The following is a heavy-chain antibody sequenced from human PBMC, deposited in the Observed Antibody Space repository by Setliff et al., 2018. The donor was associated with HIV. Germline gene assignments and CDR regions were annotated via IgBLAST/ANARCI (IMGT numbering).Heavy chain of an antibody. J-gene: IGHJ6*03. Sequence: GGSLRLSCAASGFTFSSYWMHWVRQAPGKGLVWVSRLNTDGSNTRYADSVKGRFTISRDNVKNTLYLQMNSLRGEDTAVYYCARAMNHYGSGTFEYYYYMDVWGKGTTVTVSS. CDR2: LNTDGSNT. D-gene: IGHD3-10*01. CDR3: ARAMNHYGSGTFEYYYYMDV. CDR1: GFTFSSYW. V-gene: IGHV3-74*01.